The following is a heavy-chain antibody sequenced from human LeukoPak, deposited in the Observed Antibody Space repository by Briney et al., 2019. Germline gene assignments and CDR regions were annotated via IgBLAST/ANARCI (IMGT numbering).Heavy chain of an antibody. D-gene: IGHD6-19*01. Sequence: SETLSLTCAVYGGSFSGYYWSWIRQPPGKGLEWIGEINHSGSTNYNPSLKSRVTMSVDTSKNQFSLKQNSVTAADTAVYYCARSLSSGWFPFDYWGQGTLVTVSS. V-gene: IGHV4-34*01. CDR3: ARSLSSGWFPFDY. CDR1: GGSFSGYY. J-gene: IGHJ4*02. CDR2: INHSGST.